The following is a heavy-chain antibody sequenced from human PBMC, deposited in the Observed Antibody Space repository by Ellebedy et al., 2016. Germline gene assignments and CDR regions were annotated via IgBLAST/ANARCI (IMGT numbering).Heavy chain of an antibody. CDR2: INHSGST. Sequence: SETLSLTXAVYGGSFSDYYCTWIRQPPGKGLEWIGEINHSGSTNYNPSLKSRVSISVDTSRNQFFLKLTSVTAADTAVYYCARARGTEVWHYYYMDVWGKGTTVTVSS. V-gene: IGHV4-34*01. CDR1: GGSFSDYY. J-gene: IGHJ6*03. CDR3: ARARGTEVWHYYYMDV.